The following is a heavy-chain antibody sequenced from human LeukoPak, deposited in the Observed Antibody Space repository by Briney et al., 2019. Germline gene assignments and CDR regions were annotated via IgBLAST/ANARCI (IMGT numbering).Heavy chain of an antibody. CDR3: ARMGKSGYVGY. CDR1: GGSISSYY. Sequence: SETLSLTCTVTGGSISSYYWSWIRQPAGKGLEWIGRIYTSGSTNHNPSLKSRVTVSVDTSKNQFSLKLSSVTAADTAVYYCARMGKSGYVGYWGQGTLVTVSS. D-gene: IGHD5-12*01. J-gene: IGHJ4*02. V-gene: IGHV4-4*07. CDR2: IYTSGST.